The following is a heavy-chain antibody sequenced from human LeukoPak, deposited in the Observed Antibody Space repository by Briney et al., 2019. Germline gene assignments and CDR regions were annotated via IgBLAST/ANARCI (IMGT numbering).Heavy chain of an antibody. CDR3: ASRAGYCSSTSCYSAY. CDR1: GFTFSSYS. Sequence: PGGSLRLSCAASGFTFSSYSMNWVRQAPGKGLEWGSSISSSSSYIDYADSGKGRFTISRENDKNSMYMKMNRQRAEDTAVYYCASRAGYCSSTSCYSAYGGQGTLVTVS. J-gene: IGHJ4*02. CDR2: ISSSSSYI. V-gene: IGHV3-21*01. D-gene: IGHD2-2*01.